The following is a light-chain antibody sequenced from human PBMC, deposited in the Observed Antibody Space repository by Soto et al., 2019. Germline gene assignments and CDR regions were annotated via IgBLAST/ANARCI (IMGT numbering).Light chain of an antibody. Sequence: DIQMTQSPSTLSASEGDRVTITCRASQSIGNWLAWYQQKPGKAPQLLIYDASSLKSGVPSRFSGSGSGTEFTLTISSLQPADFATYYCQQCNDYPWTFGQGTKVDIK. CDR3: QQCNDYPWT. V-gene: IGKV1-5*01. CDR2: DAS. CDR1: QSIGNW. J-gene: IGKJ1*01.